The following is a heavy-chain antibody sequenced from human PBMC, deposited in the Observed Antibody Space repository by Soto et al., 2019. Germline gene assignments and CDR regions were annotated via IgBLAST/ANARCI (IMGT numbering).Heavy chain of an antibody. CDR2: INPSGGST. CDR3: ARDWVSTMGWFDP. V-gene: IGHV1-46*01. D-gene: IGHD3-10*01. CDR1: GYTFISYY. Sequence: QVQLVQSGAEVKKPGASVKVSCTASGYTFISYYMHWVRQAPGQGLEWMGIINPSGGSTSYAQKFQGRGTMTRDTSTSTVYMELSSLRSEDTAVYYCARDWVSTMGWFDPWGQGTLVTVSS. J-gene: IGHJ5*02.